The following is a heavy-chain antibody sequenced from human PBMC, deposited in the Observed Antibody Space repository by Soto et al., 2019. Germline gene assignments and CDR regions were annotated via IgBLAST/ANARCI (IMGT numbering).Heavy chain of an antibody. CDR1: GGSISSYN. J-gene: IGHJ4*02. CDR3: ARMNYYDTSGYPFDY. D-gene: IGHD3-22*01. V-gene: IGHV4-59*01. Sequence: SETLSLTCTVSGGSISSYNWSWIRQPPGKGLEWIGYIYFRGTTNYNPSLKSRVTMSADTSKNQFSLKLNSVTAADTAVYYCARMNYYDTSGYPFDYWGQGMTVTVSS. CDR2: IYFRGTT.